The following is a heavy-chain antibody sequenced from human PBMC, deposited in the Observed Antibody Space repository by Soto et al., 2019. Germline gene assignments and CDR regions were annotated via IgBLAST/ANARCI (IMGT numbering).Heavy chain of an antibody. J-gene: IGHJ4*02. D-gene: IGHD3-10*01. V-gene: IGHV4-30-2*01. CDR3: ARENNVLPGGYFDY. Sequence: QLQLQESGSGLVKPSQTLSLTCAVSGGSISSGGYSWSWIRQPPGKGLEWIGYIYHSGSTYYNPSLKSRVTISVDRSKNQFSLKLSSVTAADTAWYYCARENNVLPGGYFDYWGQGTLVTFSS. CDR2: IYHSGST. CDR1: GGSISSGGYS.